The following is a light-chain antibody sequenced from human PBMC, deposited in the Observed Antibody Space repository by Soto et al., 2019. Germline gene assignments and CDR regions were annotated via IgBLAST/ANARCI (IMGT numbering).Light chain of an antibody. Sequence: EIVMTQSPATLSVSPGERATLSCRASQSVNTRLAWYQQKPGQVPRLVIYDASTRATGIPARFSGSGSGTEFTLTISSLQSEDFAVYHCQQYNNWPPEYTFGQGTKLEIK. V-gene: IGKV3D-15*01. CDR2: DAS. CDR3: QQYNNWPPEYT. CDR1: QSVNTR. J-gene: IGKJ2*01.